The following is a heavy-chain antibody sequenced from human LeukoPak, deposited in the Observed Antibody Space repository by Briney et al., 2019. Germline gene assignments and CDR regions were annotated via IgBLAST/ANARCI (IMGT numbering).Heavy chain of an antibody. CDR2: INAYNGDT. CDR1: NYTFTSYG. Sequence: ASVKVSCKASNYTFTSYGISWVRQAPGQGLEWMAWINAYNGDTNYAQKLQGRVTLTTETSTSTAYMELRSLRSDDTAVYYCARDGSGVWFDYWGQGTLVTVSS. V-gene: IGHV1-18*01. J-gene: IGHJ4*02. CDR3: ARDGSGVWFDY. D-gene: IGHD3-10*01.